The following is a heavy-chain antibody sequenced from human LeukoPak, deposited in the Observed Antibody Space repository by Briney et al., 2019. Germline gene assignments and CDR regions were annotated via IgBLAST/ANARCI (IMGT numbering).Heavy chain of an antibody. CDR2: ISYDGSNK. CDR3: ARDRGSFDY. D-gene: IGHD3-10*01. V-gene: IGHV3-30-3*01. CDR1: GFTFSSYA. Sequence: PGRSLRLSCAASGFTFSSYAMHWVRQAPGKGLEWVAVISYDGSNKYYADSVKGRFTISRDNSKNTLYLQVNSLRAEDTAVYYCARDRGSFDYWGQGTLVTVSS. J-gene: IGHJ4*02.